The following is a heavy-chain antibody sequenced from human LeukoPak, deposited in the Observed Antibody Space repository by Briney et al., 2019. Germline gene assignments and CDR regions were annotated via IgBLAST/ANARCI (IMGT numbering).Heavy chain of an antibody. CDR1: GFTFSSYS. Sequence: GGSLRLSCAASGFTFSSYSMNWVRQSPGKGLEWVSYISGSSNTIYYADSVKGRFTISRENAKNSLYLQMNSLRDEDTAVYYCARAVTTVTRGGLVFDYWGQGTLVTVSS. D-gene: IGHD4-17*01. V-gene: IGHV3-48*02. CDR3: ARAVTTVTRGGLVFDY. J-gene: IGHJ4*02. CDR2: ISGSSNTI.